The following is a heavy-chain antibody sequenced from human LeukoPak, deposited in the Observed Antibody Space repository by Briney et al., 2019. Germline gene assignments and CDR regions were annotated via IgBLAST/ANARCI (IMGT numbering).Heavy chain of an antibody. J-gene: IGHJ4*02. CDR2: ISSSGSTI. CDR1: GFTFSDYY. CDR3: ARTPDYYDSSGYYY. D-gene: IGHD3-22*01. Sequence: GGSLRLSCAASGFTFSDYYMSWIRQAPGKGLEWVSYISSSGSTIYYADSVKGRFTISRDNAKNSLYPQMNSLRAEDTAVYYCARTPDYYDSSGYYYWGQGTLVTVSS. V-gene: IGHV3-11*04.